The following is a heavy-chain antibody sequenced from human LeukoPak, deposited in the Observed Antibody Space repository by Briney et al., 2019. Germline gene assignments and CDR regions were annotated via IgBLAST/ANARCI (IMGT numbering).Heavy chain of an antibody. CDR3: ARIIRFLEWSRDYYFDY. V-gene: IGHV4-4*07. CDR2: IYTSGST. J-gene: IGHJ4*02. Sequence: SETLSLTCTVSGGSISSYHWSWIRQPAGKGLEWIGRIYTSGSTNYNPSLKSRVTMSVDTSKNQFSLKLSSVTAADTAVYYCARIIRFLEWSRDYYFDYWGQGTLVTVSS. CDR1: GGSISSYH. D-gene: IGHD3-3*01.